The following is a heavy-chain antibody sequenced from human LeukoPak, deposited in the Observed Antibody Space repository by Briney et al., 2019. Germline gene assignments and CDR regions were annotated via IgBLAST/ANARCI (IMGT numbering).Heavy chain of an antibody. CDR3: ARDQHDYVWGSYPGDY. Sequence: PSQTLSLTCTVSGGSISSGGYYWSWIRQHPGKGLEWIGYIYYSGSTYYNPSLKSRVTISVDTSKNQFSLKLSSVTAAETDVYYCARDQHDYVWGSYPGDYWGQGTLVTVSS. V-gene: IGHV4-31*03. D-gene: IGHD3-16*01. CDR1: GGSISSGGYY. J-gene: IGHJ4*02. CDR2: IYYSGST.